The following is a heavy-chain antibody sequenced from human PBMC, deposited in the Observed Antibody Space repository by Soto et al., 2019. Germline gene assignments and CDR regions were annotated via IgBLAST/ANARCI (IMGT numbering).Heavy chain of an antibody. D-gene: IGHD6-13*01. CDR1: GFLFRDAW. V-gene: IGHV3-15*05. Sequence: PGGSLRLSCAAYGFLFRDAWISWVRQAPGKGLEWIGRVKSKSEGGTTDYAALVKGRFTVSRDDSINTVSLQMDSLKMEDTAVYFCVDGSPFEYWGQGSGIAVSS. CDR2: VKSKSEGGTT. J-gene: IGHJ4*02. CDR3: VDGSPFEY.